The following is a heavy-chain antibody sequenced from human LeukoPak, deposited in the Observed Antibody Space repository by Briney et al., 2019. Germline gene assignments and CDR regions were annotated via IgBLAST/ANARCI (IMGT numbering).Heavy chain of an antibody. Sequence: ASVKVSCKTSGYTFTDYDITWVRQAPGQGLEWMGRVSPYNGNTYYSQRFQDRVIITKDTSTGTAYMDLRDLRTDDTAMYYCARNGRVRRVVKDLFEYWGQGTLVTVSS. CDR2: VSPYNGNT. D-gene: IGHD3-10*01. CDR1: GYTFTDYD. J-gene: IGHJ4*02. V-gene: IGHV1-18*01. CDR3: ARNGRVRRVVKDLFEY.